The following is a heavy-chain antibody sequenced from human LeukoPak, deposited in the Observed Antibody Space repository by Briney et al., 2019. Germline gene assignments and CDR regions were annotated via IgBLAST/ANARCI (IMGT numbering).Heavy chain of an antibody. CDR2: ISYDGSNK. Sequence: GGSLRLSCAASGFTFSSYAMHWVRQAPGKGLEWVAVISYDGSNKYYADSVKGRFTISRDNSKNTLYLQMNSLRAEDTAVYYCARLIWGGDAFDIWGQGTMVTVSS. CDR1: GFTFSSYA. J-gene: IGHJ3*02. V-gene: IGHV3-30-3*01. CDR3: ARLIWGGDAFDI. D-gene: IGHD3-16*01.